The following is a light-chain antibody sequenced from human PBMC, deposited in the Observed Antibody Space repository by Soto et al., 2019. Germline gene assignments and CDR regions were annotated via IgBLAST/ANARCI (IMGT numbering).Light chain of an antibody. CDR1: SSDVGSYNL. CDR3: CSYAGSSTYV. CDR2: GVT. V-gene: IGLV2-23*02. J-gene: IGLJ1*01. Sequence: QSALTPPASVSGSPGQSITISCTGTSSDVGSYNLVSWYQQHPGKAPKLMIYGVTKRPSGVSNRFSGSKSGNTASLTISGLQAEDEADYYCCSYAGSSTYVFGTGTKLTVL.